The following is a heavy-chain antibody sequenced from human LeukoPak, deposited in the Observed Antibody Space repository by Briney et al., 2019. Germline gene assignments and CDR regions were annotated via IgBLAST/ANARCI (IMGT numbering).Heavy chain of an antibody. Sequence: PSETLSLTCTVSGGSISSYYWSWIRQPPRKGLEWIGYIYYSGSTNYNPSLKSRVTISVDTSKNQFSLKLSSVTAADTAVYYCATLEAGYSSGWLGYWGQGTLVTVSS. J-gene: IGHJ4*02. V-gene: IGHV4-59*08. CDR2: IYYSGST. CDR1: GGSISSYY. CDR3: ATLEAGYSSGWLGY. D-gene: IGHD6-19*01.